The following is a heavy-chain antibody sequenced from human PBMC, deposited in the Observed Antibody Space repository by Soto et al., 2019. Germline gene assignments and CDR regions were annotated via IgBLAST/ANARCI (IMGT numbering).Heavy chain of an antibody. CDR1: GFTFSSYS. J-gene: IGHJ6*02. D-gene: IGHD2-2*01. CDR3: ARERYCSSTSCPAYYYYGMDV. CDR2: ISSSGSTI. Sequence: EVQLVESGGGLVQPGGSLRLSCAASGFTFSSYSMNWVRQAPGKGLEWVSYISSSGSTIYYADSVKGRFTISRDNAKNSLYLQMNSLRDEDTAVYYCARERYCSSTSCPAYYYYGMDVWGQGTTVTVSS. V-gene: IGHV3-48*02.